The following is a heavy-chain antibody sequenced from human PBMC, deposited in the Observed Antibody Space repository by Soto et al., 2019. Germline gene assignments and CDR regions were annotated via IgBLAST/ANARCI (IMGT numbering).Heavy chain of an antibody. D-gene: IGHD5-18*01. Sequence: SETLSLTCTVSGGSISSGDYYRSWIRQPPGKGLEWIGYIYYSGSTYYNPSLKSRVTISVDTSKNQFSLKLSSVTAADTAVYYCARDPRIRGGYSYGYFDYWGQGTLVTVSS. CDR3: ARDPRIRGGYSYGYFDY. V-gene: IGHV4-30-4*01. J-gene: IGHJ4*02. CDR1: GGSISSGDYY. CDR2: IYYSGST.